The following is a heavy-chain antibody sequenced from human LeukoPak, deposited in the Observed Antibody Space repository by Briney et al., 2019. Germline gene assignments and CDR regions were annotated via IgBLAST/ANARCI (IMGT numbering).Heavy chain of an antibody. CDR1: GGSISSYY. D-gene: IGHD1-20*01. V-gene: IGHV4-59*01. Sequence: PSETLSLTCTVSGGSISSYYWSWIRQPPGKGLELIGYIYYSGSTNYNPSLKSRVTISVDTSKNQFSLKLSSVTAADTAVYYCARDRPDGITGTRGPYGMDVWGKGTTVTVSS. J-gene: IGHJ6*04. CDR3: ARDRPDGITGTRGPYGMDV. CDR2: IYYSGST.